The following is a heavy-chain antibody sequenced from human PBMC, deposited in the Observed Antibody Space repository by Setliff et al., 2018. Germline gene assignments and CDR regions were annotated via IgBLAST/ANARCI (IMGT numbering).Heavy chain of an antibody. CDR2: IYYTGRT. CDR1: GVSINSTTYY. D-gene: IGHD2-2*01. V-gene: IGHV4-39*01. J-gene: IGHJ4*02. CDR3: ASCRYQVPYDY. Sequence: ETLSLTCNVSGVSINSTTYYWGWIRQPPGKGLEWIGNIYYTGRTYFNPSLKSRLTIFVDTSKNQFSLNLNSVTAADTGVYYCASCRYQVPYDYWGQGILVTVSS.